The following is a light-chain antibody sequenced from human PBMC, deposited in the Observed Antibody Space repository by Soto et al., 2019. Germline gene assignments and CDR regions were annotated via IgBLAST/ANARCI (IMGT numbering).Light chain of an antibody. J-gene: IGKJ1*01. CDR1: QSISNH. CDR2: AAS. CDR3: QQSYSSPPT. V-gene: IGKV1-39*01. Sequence: DIQMTQSPSSLSASVEDRVIITCRASQSISNHLNWYQQKPGKAPKLLIFAASSLKSGVPSRFSGSRSGPDFTLTISSLQPEDFATYYCQQSYSSPPTFGQWTKVEIK.